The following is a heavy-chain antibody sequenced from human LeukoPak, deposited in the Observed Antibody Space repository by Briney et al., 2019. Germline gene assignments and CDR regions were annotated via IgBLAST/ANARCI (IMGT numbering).Heavy chain of an antibody. CDR1: GGTFSSYA. D-gene: IGHD2-21*02. CDR2: IIPIFGTA. Sequence: GASVKVSCKASGGTFSSYAISWVRQAPGQGLEWMGGIIPIFGTANYAQKFQGRVTITADESTSTAYMELSSLRSEDTAVYYCARDSRLYCGGDCYSAGLDYWGQGTLVTVSS. CDR3: ARDSRLYCGGDCYSAGLDY. V-gene: IGHV1-69*13. J-gene: IGHJ4*02.